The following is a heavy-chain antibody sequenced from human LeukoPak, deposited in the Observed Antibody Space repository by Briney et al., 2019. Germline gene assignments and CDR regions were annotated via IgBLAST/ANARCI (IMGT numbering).Heavy chain of an antibody. Sequence: SETLSLTCAVSGGSISSNNWWSWVRQPPGKGLEWIGEIFHSGSTNYNPSLKSRVTISVDKSKNQFSLKLNSVTAADTAVYYCARLYPLSSVQYYFDNWGQGTLVTVSS. CDR2: IFHSGST. D-gene: IGHD2-2*01. J-gene: IGHJ4*02. V-gene: IGHV4-4*02. CDR1: GGSISSNNW. CDR3: ARLYPLSSVQYYFDN.